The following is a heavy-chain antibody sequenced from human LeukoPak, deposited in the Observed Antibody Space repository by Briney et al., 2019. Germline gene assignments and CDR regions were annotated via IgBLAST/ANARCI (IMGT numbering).Heavy chain of an antibody. CDR2: INPSGGST. J-gene: IGHJ5*02. CDR3: ARAPGITMVSFDP. V-gene: IGHV1-46*01. Sequence: VASVKVSCKASGYTFTSYYMHWVRQAPGQGLEWVGIINPSGGSTSYAQKFQGRVTMTRDTSTSTVYMELSSLRSEDTAVYYCARAPGITMVSFDPWGQGTLVTVSS. D-gene: IGHD3-10*01. CDR1: GYTFTSYY.